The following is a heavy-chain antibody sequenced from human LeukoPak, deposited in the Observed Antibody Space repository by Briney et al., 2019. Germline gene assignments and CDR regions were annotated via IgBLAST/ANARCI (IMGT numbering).Heavy chain of an antibody. V-gene: IGHV3-15*01. CDR2: IKSKTDGGTT. D-gene: IGHD3-3*01. CDR1: GFTFSNAW. Sequence: GGSLRLSCAASGFTFSNAWMSWVRQAPGKGLEWVGRIKSKTDGGTTDYAAPVKGRFTIPRDDSKNTLYLQMNSLKTEDTAVYYCTTGPHYDFWSGYSPPFDYWGQGTLVTVSS. CDR3: TTGPHYDFWSGYSPPFDY. J-gene: IGHJ4*02.